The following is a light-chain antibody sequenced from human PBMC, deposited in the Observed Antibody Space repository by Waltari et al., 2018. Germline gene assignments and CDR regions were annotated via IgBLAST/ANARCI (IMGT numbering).Light chain of an antibody. CDR3: AAWDDSLNGWV. CDR1: PSNIGSKA. J-gene: IGLJ3*02. Sequence: QSALPQPPSASATPGQRVIISCSRSPSNIGSKAVNWYQQFPGTAPQLLIYDNARRPPGVPDRFSGSKSGTSASLAISGLQSDDEADYHCAAWDDSLNGWVFGGGTKLTVL. V-gene: IGLV1-44*01. CDR2: DNA.